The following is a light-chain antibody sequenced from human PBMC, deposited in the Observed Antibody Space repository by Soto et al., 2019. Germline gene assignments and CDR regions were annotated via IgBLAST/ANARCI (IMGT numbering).Light chain of an antibody. CDR1: QSISSW. Sequence: DIQMTQSPSTLSASVGDSVTITCRASQSISSWLAWYQQKPGKAPKLLIYAASTLQSGVPSRFSGSGSGTDFTLTISSLQPEDFATYYCQQYNSYWTFGQGTKVDI. J-gene: IGKJ1*01. CDR2: AAS. V-gene: IGKV1-5*01. CDR3: QQYNSYWT.